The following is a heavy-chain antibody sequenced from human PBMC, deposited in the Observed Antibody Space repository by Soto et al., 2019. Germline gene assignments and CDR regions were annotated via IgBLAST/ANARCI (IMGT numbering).Heavy chain of an antibody. CDR2: TYYRSKWFH. Sequence: SQTLSHTCAISGDSVSSDITSWNWIRQSPSRGREWLGRTYYRSKWFHDYAASVKSRITINPDTSKNQFSLELNSMTPDDTAVYYCARGNALDVWGQGTVVTVSS. V-gene: IGHV6-1*01. CDR3: ARGNALDV. CDR1: GDSVSSDITS. J-gene: IGHJ3*01. D-gene: IGHD3-10*01.